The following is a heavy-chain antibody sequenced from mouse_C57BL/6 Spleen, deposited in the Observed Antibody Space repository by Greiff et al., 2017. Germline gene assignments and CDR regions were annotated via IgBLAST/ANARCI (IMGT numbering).Heavy chain of an antibody. Sequence: EVQLVESGGDLVKPGGSLKLSCAASGFTFSSYGMSWVRQTPDKRLEWVATISSGGSYTYYPDSVKGRFTISRDNAKNTLYLQMSSLKSEDTAMYYCARLSDYDAPGYWGQGTTLTVSS. CDR1: GFTFSSYG. V-gene: IGHV5-6*01. CDR2: ISSGGSYT. J-gene: IGHJ2*01. D-gene: IGHD2-4*01. CDR3: ARLSDYDAPGY.